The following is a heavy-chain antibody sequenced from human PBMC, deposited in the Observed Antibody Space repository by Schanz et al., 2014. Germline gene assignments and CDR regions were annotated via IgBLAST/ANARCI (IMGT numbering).Heavy chain of an antibody. V-gene: IGHV3-23*04. CDR3: ARPALWCGDNCFDP. D-gene: IGHD3-10*01. Sequence: EVQLAESGGGLVQPGGSLRLSCAASGFTFSGFWMTWVRQAPGKGLEWVSAISGSGGSTYYADSVKGRFTISRDNSKNTLYLQMNSLRPEDTAVYYCARPALWCGDNCFDPWGQGTLVTVSS. CDR1: GFTFSGFW. CDR2: ISGSGGST. J-gene: IGHJ5*02.